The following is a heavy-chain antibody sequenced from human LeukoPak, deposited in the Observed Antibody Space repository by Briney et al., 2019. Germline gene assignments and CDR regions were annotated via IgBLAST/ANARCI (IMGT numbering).Heavy chain of an antibody. J-gene: IGHJ4*02. CDR1: GFTFSSYW. V-gene: IGHV3-48*04. CDR2: ISNTDDTV. D-gene: IGHD6-13*01. CDR3: ARIGYSSSSTDY. Sequence: GGSLRLSCAASGFTFSSYWMSWVRQAPGKGLEWVSHISNTDDTVHYVDSVKGRFTISRDNAKNSLYLQMNSLRAEDTAMYYCARIGYSSSSTDYWGQGTLVTVSS.